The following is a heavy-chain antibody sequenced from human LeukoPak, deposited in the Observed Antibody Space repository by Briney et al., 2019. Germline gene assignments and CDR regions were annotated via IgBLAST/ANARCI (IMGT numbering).Heavy chain of an antibody. CDR3: AKGIVVVPAAIPAEYFQH. Sequence: PGGSLRLSCAASGFTFSNAWMSWVRQAPGKGLEWVSAISGSGGSTYYADSVKGRFTISRDNSKNTLYLQMNSLRAEDTAVYYCAKGIVVVPAAIPAEYFQHWGQGTLVTVSS. V-gene: IGHV3-23*01. CDR2: ISGSGGST. J-gene: IGHJ1*01. D-gene: IGHD2-2*02. CDR1: GFTFSNAW.